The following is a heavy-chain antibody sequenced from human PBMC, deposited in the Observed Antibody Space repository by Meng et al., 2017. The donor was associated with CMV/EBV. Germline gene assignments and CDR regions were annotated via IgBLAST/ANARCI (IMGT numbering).Heavy chain of an antibody. D-gene: IGHD2-2*03. CDR2: INPKSAGT. CDR1: GYTFVGHY. V-gene: IGHV1-2*06. Sequence: QVQLVQSGSEAKKPXASVKVSGKTSGYTFVGHYIHWVRQAPGQGLEWMGRINPKSAGTDYVEKFQGRVTMTRDTSNSIVYMELSRLTADDTAVYYCTRTWIDSFTPDFDYWCQGSLVNVSS. CDR3: TRTWIDSFTPDFDY. J-gene: IGHJ4*02.